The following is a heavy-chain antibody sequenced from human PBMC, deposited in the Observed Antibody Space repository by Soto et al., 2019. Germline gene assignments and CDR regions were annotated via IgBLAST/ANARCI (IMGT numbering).Heavy chain of an antibody. CDR1: GGTCSSYA. Sequence: QVQLVQSGAEVKKPGSSVKLSCKASGGTCSSYAICWVRQAPGQVLDGMGGIIPIFGTSNYAQNFQCRVTITADESTSTAYIEPSSLRSEDTAVYYCSGVALWELTPPFDYWGQGTLVTGFS. D-gene: IGHD3-16*01. V-gene: IGHV1-69*12. CDR3: SGVALWELTPPFDY. J-gene: IGHJ4*02. CDR2: IIPIFGTS.